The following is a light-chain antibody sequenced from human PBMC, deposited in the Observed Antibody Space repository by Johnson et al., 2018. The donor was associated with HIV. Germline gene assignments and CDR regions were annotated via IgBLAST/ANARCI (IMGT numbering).Light chain of an antibody. Sequence: QFVLTQPPSVSAAPGQKVTISCSGSSSNIGNNYVSWYQHLPGAAPKLLIYDNHKRPSGIHDRFSGSKSGASATLVITGLQPGDQADSYCGTWHTLTIFFGFGTGTRVSVL. CDR2: DNH. CDR1: SSNIGNNY. V-gene: IGLV1-51*01. J-gene: IGLJ1*01. CDR3: GTWHTLTIFFG.